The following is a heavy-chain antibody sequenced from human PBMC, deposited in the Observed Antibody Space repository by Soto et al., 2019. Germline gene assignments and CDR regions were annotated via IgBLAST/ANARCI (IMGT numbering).Heavy chain of an antibody. Sequence: EVQLLESGGGLGQPGGSLRLSCAASGFTFSSYAISWVRQAPGKGLEWVSAISGSGISTFYADSVKGRFTISRDNSNSTLFLQMNSLRADDTAVYYCAKALQRGFFYYGMDVWGQGTTVTVSS. CDR3: AKALQRGFFYYGMDV. V-gene: IGHV3-23*01. D-gene: IGHD6-25*01. J-gene: IGHJ6*02. CDR1: GFTFSSYA. CDR2: ISGSGIST.